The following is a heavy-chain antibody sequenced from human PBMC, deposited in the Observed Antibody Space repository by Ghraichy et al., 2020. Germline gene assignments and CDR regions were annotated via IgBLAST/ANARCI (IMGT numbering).Heavy chain of an antibody. CDR2: IGTAGDT. Sequence: GGSLRLSCAASGFTFSSYDMHWVRQATGKGLEWVSAIGTAGDTYYPGSVKGRFTISRENAKNSLYLQMNSLRAGDTAVYYCARAGGSGNYFDYWGQGTLVTVSS. D-gene: IGHD6-19*01. CDR3: ARAGGSGNYFDY. J-gene: IGHJ4*02. V-gene: IGHV3-13*01. CDR1: GFTFSSYD.